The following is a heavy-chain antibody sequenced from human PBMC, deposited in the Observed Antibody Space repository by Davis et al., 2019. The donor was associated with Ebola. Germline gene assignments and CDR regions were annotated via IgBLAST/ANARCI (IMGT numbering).Heavy chain of an antibody. V-gene: IGHV3-11*04. J-gene: IGHJ4*02. CDR2: ISISCVTM. D-gene: IGHD7-27*01. CDR3: ARDKGWGSIDY. Sequence: PGGSLRLSCAASGFTFSDYYMTWIRQAPGKGLEWLSYISISCVTMYNVDSVNGRLTISRDNAKNSLSLQMNSLTTEDTAVYYCARDKGWGSIDYWGQGTLVTVSS. CDR1: GFTFSDYY.